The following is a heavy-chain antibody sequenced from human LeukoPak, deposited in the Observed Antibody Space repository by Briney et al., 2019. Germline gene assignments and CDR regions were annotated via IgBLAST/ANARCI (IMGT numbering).Heavy chain of an antibody. CDR2: ISYDGSNK. D-gene: IGHD2-15*01. J-gene: IGHJ6*02. CDR3: AKEDCSGGSCYRGVYYYGMDV. V-gene: IGHV3-30*18. Sequence: GRSLRLSCAASGFTFSSYGMHWVRQAPGKGLEWVAVISYDGSNKYYADSVKGRFTISRDNSKNTLYLQMNSLRAEDTAVYYCAKEDCSGGSCYRGVYYYGMDVWGQGTTVTVSS. CDR1: GFTFSSYG.